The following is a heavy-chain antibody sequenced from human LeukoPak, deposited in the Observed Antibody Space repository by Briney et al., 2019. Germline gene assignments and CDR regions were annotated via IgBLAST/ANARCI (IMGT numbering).Heavy chain of an antibody. D-gene: IGHD6-19*01. CDR2: ISSGGGTI. V-gene: IGHV3-48*03. CDR3: ASLPSSGWYVSGNDF. J-gene: IGHJ4*02. CDR1: GFIFSSYE. Sequence: GESLRLSCAASGFIFSSYEMNWVRQAPGKGLEWVSYISSGGGTIYYADSVKGRFTVSRDNGKYSLYLQMNSLRAEDTAVYYCASLPSSGWYVSGNDFWGQGTLVTVSS.